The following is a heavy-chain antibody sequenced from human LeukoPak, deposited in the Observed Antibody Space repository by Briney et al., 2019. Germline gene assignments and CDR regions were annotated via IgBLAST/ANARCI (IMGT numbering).Heavy chain of an antibody. CDR2: IKQDGSEK. Sequence: GGSLRLSCAASGFTFSNLWMSWVRQAPGKGLKWVANIKQDGSEKYYVDSVKGRFTISRDNAQNSLYLQMNSLRAEDTAVYYCASNYDSSGFSHFDYWGQGTLVTVSS. V-gene: IGHV3-7*03. D-gene: IGHD3-22*01. J-gene: IGHJ4*02. CDR1: GFTFSNLW. CDR3: ASNYDSSGFSHFDY.